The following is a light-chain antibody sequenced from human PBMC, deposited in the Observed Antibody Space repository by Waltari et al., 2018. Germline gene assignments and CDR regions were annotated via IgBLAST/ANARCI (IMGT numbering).Light chain of an antibody. CDR2: DVS. CDR1: SSDVGGYNY. J-gene: IGLJ2*01. V-gene: IGLV2-14*03. Sequence: QSALTQAASVSGSPGQSITISCTGSSSDVGGYNYVSWYQQPPGKAPKLIIYDVSNRPSGVSNRFSGSKSGNTASLTISGLQAEDEADYYCSSYISSSTLELFGGGTSLTVL. CDR3: SSYISSSTLEL.